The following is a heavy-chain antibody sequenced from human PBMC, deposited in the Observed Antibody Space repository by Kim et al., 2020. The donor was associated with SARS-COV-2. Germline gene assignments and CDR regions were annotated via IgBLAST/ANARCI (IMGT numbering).Heavy chain of an antibody. J-gene: IGHJ4*02. D-gene: IGHD1-26*01. V-gene: IGHV3-53*03. CDR2: GGSH. Sequence: GGSHNDAESVKGRFNISRDNSKNTQYLQMNSLRAEDTAVYYCSRGALTSSWGQGTLVTVSS. CDR3: SRGALTSS.